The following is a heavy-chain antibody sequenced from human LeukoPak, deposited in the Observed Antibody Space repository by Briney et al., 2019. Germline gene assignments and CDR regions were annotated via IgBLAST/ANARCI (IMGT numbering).Heavy chain of an antibody. V-gene: IGHV4-39*07. J-gene: IGHJ4*02. Sequence: SETLSLTCTVSGGSISSSSYYWGWIRQPPGKGLEWIGSIHYSGSTNYNPSLKSRVTISVDTSKNQFSLKLSSVTAADTAVYYCARLNSLGYSSGWYPDYWGQGTLVTVSS. CDR2: IHYSGST. CDR1: GGSISSSSYY. D-gene: IGHD6-19*01. CDR3: ARLNSLGYSSGWYPDY.